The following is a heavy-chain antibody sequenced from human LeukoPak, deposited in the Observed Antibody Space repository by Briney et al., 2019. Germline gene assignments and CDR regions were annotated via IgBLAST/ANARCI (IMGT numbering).Heavy chain of an antibody. CDR3: AREKFVFIAAAGAFDY. Sequence: SQALSLTCAISGDSVSSKSAAWNWTRQSPSRGLEWLGRTYYRSKWYNDYAVSVKSRMTINPDTSKNQFSLQLNSVTPEDTAVYYCAREKFVFIAAAGAFDYWGQGTLVTVSS. J-gene: IGHJ4*02. CDR2: TYYRSKWYN. D-gene: IGHD6-13*01. V-gene: IGHV6-1*01. CDR1: GDSVSSKSAA.